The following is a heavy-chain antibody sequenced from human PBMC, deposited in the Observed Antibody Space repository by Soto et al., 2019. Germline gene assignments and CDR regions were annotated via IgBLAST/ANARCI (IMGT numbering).Heavy chain of an antibody. CDR2: IWYDGSNI. CDR1: GFTFIRYG. J-gene: IGHJ4*02. V-gene: IGHV3-33*01. Sequence: QTWGSLRLSCAASGFTFIRYGMHWVRQSPGRGLEWVAVIWYDGSNIYFADSVKGRFTISRDNSKDTLDLQMNSLRAEDTAVYYCARDREQWLVGYYFDYWGQGTLVTVSS. CDR3: ARDREQWLVGYYFDY. D-gene: IGHD6-19*01.